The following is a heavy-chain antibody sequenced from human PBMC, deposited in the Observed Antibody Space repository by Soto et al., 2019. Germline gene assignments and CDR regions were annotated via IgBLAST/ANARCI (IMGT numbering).Heavy chain of an antibody. CDR1: GFTFSSYA. V-gene: IGHV3-23*01. D-gene: IGHD2-15*01. CDR2: ISGSGGST. Sequence: GGLRLSCAASGFTFSSYAMSWVRQAPGKGMEWVSAISGSGGSTYYADSVKGRFTISRDNSKNTLYLQMNSLRAEDTAVYYCAKEWALGYCSGGICFYPVCCHYSGIHFPDPGSTRTV. J-gene: IGHJ6*02. CDR3: AKEWALGYCSGGICFYPVCCHYSGIHF.